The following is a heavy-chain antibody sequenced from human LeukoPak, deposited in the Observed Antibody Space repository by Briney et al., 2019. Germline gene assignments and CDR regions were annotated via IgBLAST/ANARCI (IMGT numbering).Heavy chain of an antibody. J-gene: IGHJ5*02. CDR2: IYYSGST. D-gene: IGHD2-15*01. CDR3: ARGGDIVVVVAAINWFDP. Sequence: SETLSLTCTVSGGSISSSSYYWGWIRQPPGKGLEWIGSIYYSGSTYYNPSLKSRVTISVDTSKNQFSLKLSPVTAADTAVYYCARGGDIVVVVAAINWFDPWGQGTLVTVSS. CDR1: GGSISSSSYY. V-gene: IGHV4-39*07.